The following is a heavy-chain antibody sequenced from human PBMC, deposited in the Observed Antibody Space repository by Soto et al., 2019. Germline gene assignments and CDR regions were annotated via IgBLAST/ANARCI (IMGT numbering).Heavy chain of an antibody. D-gene: IGHD3-22*01. CDR3: ARDDYYDSSGYYLDY. J-gene: IGHJ4*02. V-gene: IGHV1-46*01. Sequence: ASVKVSCKASGYTFTSYYMHWVRQAPGQGLEWMGIINPSGGSTSYAQKFQGRVTMTRDTSTGTVYMELSSLRSEDTAVYYCARDDYYDSSGYYLDYWGQGTLVTVSS. CDR2: INPSGGST. CDR1: GYTFTSYY.